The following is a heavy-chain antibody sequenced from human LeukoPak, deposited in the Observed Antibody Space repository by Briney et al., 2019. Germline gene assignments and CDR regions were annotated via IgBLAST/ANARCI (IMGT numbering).Heavy chain of an antibody. V-gene: IGHV4-61*02. CDR3: ARELSTYYYDSSGYGIPAEDAFDI. D-gene: IGHD3-22*01. Sequence: NPSQTLSLTCTVSGGSISSGSYYWSWIRQPAGKGLEWIGRIYTSGSTNYNPSLKSRVTISVDTSKNQFSLKLSSVTAADTAVYYCARELSTYYYDSSGYGIPAEDAFDICGQGTMVTVSS. J-gene: IGHJ3*02. CDR2: IYTSGST. CDR1: GGSISSGSYY.